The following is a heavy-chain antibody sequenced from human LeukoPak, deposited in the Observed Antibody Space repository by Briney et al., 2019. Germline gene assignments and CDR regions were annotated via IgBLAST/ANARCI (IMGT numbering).Heavy chain of an antibody. CDR2: ISSSSSTI. CDR1: GFTVSSND. CDR3: AREGRLLWFGELLPSTFDY. D-gene: IGHD3-10*01. Sequence: PGGSLRLSCEASGFTVSSNDMNWVRQAPGKGLEWVSYISSSSSTIYYADSVKGRFTISRDNAKNSLYLQMNSLRDEDMAVYYCAREGRLLWFGELLPSTFDYWGQGTLVTVSS. J-gene: IGHJ4*02. V-gene: IGHV3-48*02.